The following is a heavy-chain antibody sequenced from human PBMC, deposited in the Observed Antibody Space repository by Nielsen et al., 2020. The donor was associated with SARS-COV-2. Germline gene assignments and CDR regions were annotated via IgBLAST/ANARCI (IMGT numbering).Heavy chain of an antibody. Sequence: GESLKISCAASGFTFSSYWMSWVRQAPGKGLEWVANIKQDGSEKYYVDSVKGRFTISRDNAKNSLYLQMNSLRAEDTAVYYCAANRGSSYYYYYGMDVWGQGTTVTVSS. CDR3: AANRGSSYYYYYGMDV. CDR1: GFTFSSYW. J-gene: IGHJ6*02. V-gene: IGHV3-7*03. CDR2: IKQDGSEK. D-gene: IGHD6-6*01.